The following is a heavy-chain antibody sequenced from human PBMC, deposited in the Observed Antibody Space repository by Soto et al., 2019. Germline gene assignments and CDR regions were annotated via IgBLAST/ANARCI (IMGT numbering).Heavy chain of an antibody. V-gene: IGHV4-34*01. CDR3: ARRKWLVRGIDY. D-gene: IGHD6-19*01. CDR1: GGSFSGYY. CDR2: INHSGST. Sequence: SETLSLTCAVYGGSFSGYYWSWIRQPPGKGLEWIGEINHSGSTNYNPSLKSRVTISVDTSKNQFSLKLSSVTAADTAVYYCARRKWLVRGIDYWGQGTLVTVSS. J-gene: IGHJ4*02.